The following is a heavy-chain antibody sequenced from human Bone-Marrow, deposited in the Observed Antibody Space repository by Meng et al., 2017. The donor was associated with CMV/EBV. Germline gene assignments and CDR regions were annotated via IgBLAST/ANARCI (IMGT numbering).Heavy chain of an antibody. CDR1: GFTFDDFA. CDR3: AKSNSYSTSSAYYSFDY. V-gene: IGHV3-9*01. D-gene: IGHD6-6*01. J-gene: IGHJ4*02. CDR2: VTWNSGSI. Sequence: GGSLRLSCAASGFTFDDFAMHWVRQAPGKGLEWVSGVTWNSGSIAYADSVKGRFTVSRDNAKDSLYLQMNSLRPEDTALYYCAKSNSYSTSSAYYSFDYWGQATLVAASS.